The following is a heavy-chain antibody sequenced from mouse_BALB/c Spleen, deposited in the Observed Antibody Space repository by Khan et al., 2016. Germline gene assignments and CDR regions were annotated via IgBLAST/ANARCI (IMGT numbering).Heavy chain of an antibody. CDR2: IYPGDGDT. CDR3: ARGNSYYDYDS. J-gene: IGHJ2*01. Sequence: QVQLQQSGAELARPGASVKLSCKASGYTFTSYWMQWVKQRPGQGLEWIGAIYPGDGDTRYTQKFKGKATLTADKSSSTAYMQLSSLASEDSAVYDGARGNSYYDYDSWGQGTTLTVSS. CDR1: GYTFTSYW. V-gene: IGHV1-87*01. D-gene: IGHD2-4*01.